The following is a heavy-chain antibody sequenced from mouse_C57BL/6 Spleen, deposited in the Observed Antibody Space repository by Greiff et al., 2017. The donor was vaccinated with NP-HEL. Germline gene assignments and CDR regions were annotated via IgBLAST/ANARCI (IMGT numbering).Heavy chain of an antibody. CDR3: ARSQLTGTFGYAMDY. J-gene: IGHJ4*01. CDR1: GFTFTDYY. V-gene: IGHV7-3*01. CDR2: IRNKANGYTT. D-gene: IGHD4-1*01. Sequence: EVKLVESGGGLVQPGGSLSLSCAASGFTFTDYYMSWVRQPPGKALEWLGFIRNKANGYTTEYSASVKGRFTISRDNSQSILYLQMNALRAEDSATYYCARSQLTGTFGYAMDYWGQGTSVTVSS.